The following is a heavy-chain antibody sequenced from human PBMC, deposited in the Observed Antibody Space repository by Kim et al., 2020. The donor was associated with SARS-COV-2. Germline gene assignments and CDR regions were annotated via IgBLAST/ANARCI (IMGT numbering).Heavy chain of an antibody. Sequence: SVKGPFTISRDSAKNSLYLQMNSLRAEDTAVYYCARGPPYYGSGGRIAYWGQGTLVTVSS. V-gene: IGHV3-11*04. CDR3: ARGPPYYGSGGRIAY. D-gene: IGHD3-10*01. J-gene: IGHJ4*02.